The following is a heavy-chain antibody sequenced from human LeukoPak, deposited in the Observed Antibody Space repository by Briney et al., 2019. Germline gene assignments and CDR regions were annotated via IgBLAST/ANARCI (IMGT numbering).Heavy chain of an antibody. V-gene: IGHV3-30-3*01. J-gene: IGHJ6*03. D-gene: IGHD1-26*01. CDR1: GFMFGNYN. CDR2: ISYEGTNK. CDR3: VAGSSSSKYYYYYMEV. Sequence: PGGSLRLSCTASGFMFGNYNMNWVRQAPGKGLEWVAVISYEGTNKHYADSVKGRFSISRDNSKNTLSLQMNSLRAEDTAVYYCVAGSSSSKYYYYYMEVWGKGTTVTVSS.